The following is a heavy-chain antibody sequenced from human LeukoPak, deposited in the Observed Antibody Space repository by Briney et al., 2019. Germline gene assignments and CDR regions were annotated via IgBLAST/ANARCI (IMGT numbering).Heavy chain of an antibody. D-gene: IGHD3-22*01. CDR2: ISWNSGSI. J-gene: IGHJ4*02. Sequence: PGGSLRLSCAASGFTFSSYAMHWVRQAPGKGLEWVSGISWNSGSIGYADSVKGRFTISRDNAKNSLYLQMNSLRAEDTALYYCAKDIPSVVVTPYDYWGQGTLVTVSS. CDR3: AKDIPSVVVTPYDY. CDR1: GFTFSSYA. V-gene: IGHV3-9*01.